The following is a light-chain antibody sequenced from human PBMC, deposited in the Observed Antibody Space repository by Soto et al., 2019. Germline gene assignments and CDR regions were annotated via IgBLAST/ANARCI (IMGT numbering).Light chain of an antibody. V-gene: IGKV3-15*01. CDR1: QSVSSN. Sequence: EVVLTQSPATLSLSPGERATLSCRASQSVSSNLAWYQQKPGQSPRLLIYGASTRATGVPPRFSGSRSGTEFTLTISAVQSEDFAVYYCQQYYNWPPYTFGQGTKLDFK. CDR2: GAS. CDR3: QQYYNWPPYT. J-gene: IGKJ2*01.